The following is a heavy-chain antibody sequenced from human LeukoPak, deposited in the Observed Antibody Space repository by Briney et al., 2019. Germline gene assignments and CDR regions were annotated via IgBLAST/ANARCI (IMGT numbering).Heavy chain of an antibody. V-gene: IGHV4-59*01. CDR2: LFYGGST. D-gene: IGHD5-24*01. CDR1: RSPISGYY. CDR3: ARERWSLFHYFDY. J-gene: IGHJ4*02. Sequence: PSETLSLTCDVSRSPISGYYWSWIRQSPGKGLEWIGFLFYGGSTDYNPSLKSRVTMSVDTSKSQFYLTLSSVTAADTAVYYCARERWSLFHYFDYWGQGTLVTVSS.